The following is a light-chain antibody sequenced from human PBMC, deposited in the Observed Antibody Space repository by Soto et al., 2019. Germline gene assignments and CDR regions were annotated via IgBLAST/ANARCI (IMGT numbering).Light chain of an antibody. V-gene: IGKV1-5*03. CDR3: QHYNSYSEA. CDR1: QTISSW. J-gene: IGKJ1*01. CDR2: KAS. Sequence: DIQMNQSPSTLSGSVGDRVTITCRASQTISSWLAWYQQEPGKAPKLLIYKASTLKSGVPSRFSGSGSGTEFTLTISSLQPDDFATYYCQHYNSYSEAFGQGTKVELK.